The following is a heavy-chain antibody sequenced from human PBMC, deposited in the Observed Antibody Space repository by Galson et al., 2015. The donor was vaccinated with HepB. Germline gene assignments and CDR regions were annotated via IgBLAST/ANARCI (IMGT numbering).Heavy chain of an antibody. V-gene: IGHV3-23*01. J-gene: IGHJ5*02. CDR3: ARVGYCSGGSCYSGGDWFDP. CDR2: ITGNGRHT. D-gene: IGHD2-15*01. Sequence: SLRLSCAASGFTFSSYAMSWVRQAPGKGLEWISAITGNGRHTYYADSVKGRFSISRDNSKNTLSLQMNSLRSEDTAVYYCARVGYCSGGSCYSGGDWFDPWGQGTLVTVSS. CDR1: GFTFSSYA.